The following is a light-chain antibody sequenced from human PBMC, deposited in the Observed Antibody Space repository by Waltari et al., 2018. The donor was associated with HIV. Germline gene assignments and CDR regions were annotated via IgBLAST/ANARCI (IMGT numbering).Light chain of an antibody. J-gene: IGKJ1*01. V-gene: IGKV1-27*01. Sequence: DIQMTQSPSSLSSSVGDRVTITCRATQGITNYLAWYQQIPGKVPKLLIYAASTLHSGVPHRFIGSGFGTDFTLTISSLQPEDVATYYCQEYDSAPWTFGQGTKVEVK. CDR2: AAS. CDR3: QEYDSAPWT. CDR1: QGITNY.